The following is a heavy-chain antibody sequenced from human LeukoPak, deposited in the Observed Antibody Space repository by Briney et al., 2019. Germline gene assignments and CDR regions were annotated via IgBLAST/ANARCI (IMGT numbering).Heavy chain of an antibody. CDR3: ASANIDGSSWYDLASYYYYYMDV. V-gene: IGHV1-8*01. J-gene: IGHJ6*03. CDR1: GYTFTSYD. Sequence: GASVKVSCKTSGYTFTSYDINWVRQATGQGLEWMGWMNPNSGNTGYAQKFQGRVNMLRNTSISTAYMELSSLRSEDTAVYYCASANIDGSSWYDLASYYYYYMDVWGKGTTVTISS. CDR2: MNPNSGNT. D-gene: IGHD6-13*01.